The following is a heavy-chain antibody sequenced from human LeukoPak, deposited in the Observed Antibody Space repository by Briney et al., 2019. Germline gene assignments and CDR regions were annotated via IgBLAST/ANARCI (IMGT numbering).Heavy chain of an antibody. CDR3: ARTYGTAIRNAFDI. CDR1: GVTFCSYR. V-gene: IGHV3-21*01. J-gene: IGHJ3*02. D-gene: IGHD5-18*01. CDR2: IFSSSSYI. Sequence: GSLRLSCAASGVTFCSYRMNSVRPAPGEGLGWVSSIFSSSSYIYYADSVKGRFTISRDNVKNSLYLQMNSLRAEDTAVYYCARTYGTAIRNAFDIWGQGTMVTVSS.